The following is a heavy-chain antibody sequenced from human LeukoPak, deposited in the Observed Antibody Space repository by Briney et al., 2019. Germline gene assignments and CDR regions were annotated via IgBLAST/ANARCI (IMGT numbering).Heavy chain of an antibody. CDR2: IKQDGSEK. J-gene: IGHJ4*02. Sequence: GGSLRLSCAASGFTFSTYWMSWVRQAPGPGLEGVASIKQDGSEKAYVDSGKGRFTISRDNAKNSVELQMNSLRATDTSVVYCARGGYDLLWYWGQGTLVTVSS. CDR3: ARGGYDLLWY. CDR1: GFTFSTYW. V-gene: IGHV3-7*04. D-gene: IGHD2-2*01.